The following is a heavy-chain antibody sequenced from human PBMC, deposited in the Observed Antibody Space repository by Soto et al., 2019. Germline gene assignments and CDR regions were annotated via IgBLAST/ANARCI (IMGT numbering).Heavy chain of an antibody. D-gene: IGHD3-9*01. V-gene: IGHV3-53*01. CDR2: IYAGGNT. J-gene: IGHJ4*02. CDR3: ARVTTFYDILTSSYALNYFDY. CDR1: GFSVTSNY. Sequence: GGSLRLSCAASGFSVTSNYMTWVRQAPGKGLECVSVIYAGGNTYYPDSVKGRFTISSDNSKNTLFLQMNNRRAEDTAVYYCARVTTFYDILTSSYALNYFDYWGQGTRVTVSS.